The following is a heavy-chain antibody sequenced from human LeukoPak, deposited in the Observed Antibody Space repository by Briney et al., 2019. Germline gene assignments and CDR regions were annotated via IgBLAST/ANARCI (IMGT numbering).Heavy chain of an antibody. CDR2: INHSGST. Sequence: SETLSLTCAVYGGXFSGYYWSWIRQPPGKGLEWIGEINHSGSTNYNPSLKSRVTISVDTSKNQFSLKLSSVTAADTAVYYCATSGRKGGSYRGAWDFDYWGQGTLVTVSS. D-gene: IGHD1-26*01. J-gene: IGHJ4*02. CDR3: ATSGRKGGSYRGAWDFDY. CDR1: GGXFSGYY. V-gene: IGHV4-34*01.